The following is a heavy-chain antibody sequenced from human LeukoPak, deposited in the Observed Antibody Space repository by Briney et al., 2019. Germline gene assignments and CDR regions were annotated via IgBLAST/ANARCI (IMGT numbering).Heavy chain of an antibody. V-gene: IGHV1-2*02. CDR1: GYTFTDYS. J-gene: IGHJ4*02. Sequence: VKVSCKASGYTFTDYSIHWVRQAPGPGLECMGGMNPKTGATNYAQKFQGTVTMTRDTSISTAYMELSSLKSDDTAVYYCARDRLASLWGQGTLVTVSS. CDR2: MNPKTGAT. D-gene: IGHD5-12*01. CDR3: ARDRLASL.